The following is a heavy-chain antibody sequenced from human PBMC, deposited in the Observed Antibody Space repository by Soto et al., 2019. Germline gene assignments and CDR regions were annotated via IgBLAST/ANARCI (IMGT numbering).Heavy chain of an antibody. Sequence: QVPLVQSGAEVKKPGSSVKVSCKASGGTFSSYAISWVRQAPGQGLEWMGGIIPIFGTANYAQKFQGRVTITADESTSTAYMELSSLRSEDTAVYYCARALPSLRTSYYYYGMDVWGQGTTVTVSS. CDR3: ARALPSLRTSYYYYGMDV. D-gene: IGHD4-17*01. CDR2: IIPIFGTA. CDR1: GGTFSSYA. J-gene: IGHJ6*02. V-gene: IGHV1-69*01.